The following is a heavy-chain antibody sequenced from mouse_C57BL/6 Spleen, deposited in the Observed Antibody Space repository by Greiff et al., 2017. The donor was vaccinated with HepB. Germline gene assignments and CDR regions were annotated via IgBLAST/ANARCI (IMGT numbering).Heavy chain of an antibody. J-gene: IGHJ3*01. D-gene: IGHD1-1*01. CDR1: GFTFSNYW. CDR2: IRLKSDNYAT. CDR3: TRFYYGSSYGFAY. Sequence: EVQRVESGGGLVQPGGSMKLSCVASGFTFSNYWMNWVRQSPEKGLEWVAQIRLKSDNYATHYAESVKGRFTISRDDSKSSVYLQMNNLRAEDTGIYYCTRFYYGSSYGFAYWGQGTLVTVSA. V-gene: IGHV6-3*01.